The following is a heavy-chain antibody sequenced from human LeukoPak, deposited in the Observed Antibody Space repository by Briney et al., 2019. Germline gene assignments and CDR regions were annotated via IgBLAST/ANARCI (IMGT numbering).Heavy chain of an antibody. V-gene: IGHV3-23*01. D-gene: IGHD3-9*01. CDR1: GFTFSNYA. J-gene: IGHJ4*02. CDR2: VSGRGGST. Sequence: GGSLRLSCAASGFTFSNYAMSWVRQAPGKGLEWVSAVSGRGGSTYYADSVKGRFTISRDNSKNTLYLQMNSLRAEDTAVYYCAKWGDYDILTGYYDSDYWGQGTLVTVSS. CDR3: AKWGDYDILTGYYDSDY.